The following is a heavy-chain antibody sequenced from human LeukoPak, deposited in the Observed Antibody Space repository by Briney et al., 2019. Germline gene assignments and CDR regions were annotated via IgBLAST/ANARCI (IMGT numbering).Heavy chain of an antibody. V-gene: IGHV4-59*08. Sequence: SETLSLTYTVSGGSISSYYWSWIRQPPGKGLEWIGYIYYSGSTNYNPSLKSRVTISVDTSKNQFSLKLSSVTAADTAVYYCARHDPSRSGWYGYFDYWGQGTLVTVSS. CDR1: GGSISSYY. D-gene: IGHD6-19*01. CDR3: ARHDPSRSGWYGYFDY. CDR2: IYYSGST. J-gene: IGHJ4*02.